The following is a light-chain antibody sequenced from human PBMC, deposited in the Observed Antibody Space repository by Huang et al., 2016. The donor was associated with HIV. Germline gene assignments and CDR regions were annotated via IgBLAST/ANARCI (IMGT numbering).Light chain of an antibody. CDR1: ESISSW. CDR3: QQYNSYLYT. CDR2: KAS. J-gene: IGKJ2*01. Sequence: DIQMTQSPSTLSASVGDRVTITCRASESISSWVAWYQQKPEKAPKLLIYKASSLESGVPSRFSGSGSGTHFTLTISSLHPDDFATYYCQQYNSYLYTFGQGTKLEI. V-gene: IGKV1-5*03.